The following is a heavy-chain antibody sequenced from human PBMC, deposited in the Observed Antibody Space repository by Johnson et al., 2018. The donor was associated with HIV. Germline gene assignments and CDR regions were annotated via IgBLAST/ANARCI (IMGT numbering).Heavy chain of an antibody. Sequence: VESGGGVVQPGRSLRLSCAASGLTFSTYGMHWVRQAPGTGLEWVALISYDGSNKYYADSVKGRFTISRDNSKNTLYLQMNSLRAEDTAVYYCARAGTSGSYAFDFWGQGTMVTVSS. J-gene: IGHJ3*01. CDR3: ARAGTSGSYAFDF. CDR1: GLTFSTYG. CDR2: ISYDGSNK. V-gene: IGHV3-30*03. D-gene: IGHD3-22*01.